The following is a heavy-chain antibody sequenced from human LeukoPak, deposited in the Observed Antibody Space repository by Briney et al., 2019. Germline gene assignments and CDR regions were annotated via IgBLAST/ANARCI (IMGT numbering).Heavy chain of an antibody. CDR3: AKSRDYDSSGYYSKRSFDY. V-gene: IGHV3-23*01. CDR2: ISGSGGST. J-gene: IGHJ4*02. Sequence: GGSLRLSCAASGFTFSSYAMSWVRQAPGKGLEWVSGISGSGGSTYYADSVKGRFIISRDKSKNTLYLQMNSLRAEDTAVYYCAKSRDYDSSGYYSKRSFDYWGQGTLVTVSS. D-gene: IGHD3-22*01. CDR1: GFTFSSYA.